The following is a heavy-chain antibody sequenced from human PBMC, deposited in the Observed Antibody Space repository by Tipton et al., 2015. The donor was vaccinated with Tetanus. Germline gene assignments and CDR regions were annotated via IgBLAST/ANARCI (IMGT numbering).Heavy chain of an antibody. D-gene: IGHD6-25*01. CDR3: ASGSTLDY. Sequence: SLRLSCVASGFTFSSYAMNWVRQAPGKGLEWVASVSSTSAYIYYADSLKGRFTISRDNAKNSLYLQLNSLTGEDTAVYYCASGSTLDYWGQGTLVTVSS. V-gene: IGHV3-21*06. J-gene: IGHJ4*02. CDR1: GFTFSSYA. CDR2: VSSTSAYI.